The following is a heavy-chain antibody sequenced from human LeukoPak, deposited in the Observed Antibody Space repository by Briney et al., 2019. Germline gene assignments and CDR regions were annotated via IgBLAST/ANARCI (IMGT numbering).Heavy chain of an antibody. CDR3: ANGGGHTAMKTYYFEY. CDR1: GFAFSSYG. V-gene: IGHV3-30*18. D-gene: IGHD5-18*01. J-gene: IGHJ4*02. Sequence: GGSLRLSCAASGFAFSSYGMHWVRQAPGKGLEWVAVISYDGSNKYYADSVKGRFTISRDSSKNTLYLQMNSLRVEDSGVYYCANGGGHTAMKTYYFEYWGQGTLVTVSS. CDR2: ISYDGSNK.